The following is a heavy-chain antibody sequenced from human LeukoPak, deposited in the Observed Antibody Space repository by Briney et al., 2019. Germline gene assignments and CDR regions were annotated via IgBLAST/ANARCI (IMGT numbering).Heavy chain of an antibody. CDR2: IRSKANSYAT. Sequence: GGSLRLSCAASGFTFSGSAMHWVRQASGKGPEWVGRIRSKANSYATAYAASVKGRFTISRDDSKNTAYLQMNSLKTEDTAVYYCTSTSGYDYYYYYGMDVWGQGTTVTVSS. V-gene: IGHV3-73*01. CDR1: GFTFSGSA. CDR3: TSTSGYDYYYYYGMDV. D-gene: IGHD5-12*01. J-gene: IGHJ6*02.